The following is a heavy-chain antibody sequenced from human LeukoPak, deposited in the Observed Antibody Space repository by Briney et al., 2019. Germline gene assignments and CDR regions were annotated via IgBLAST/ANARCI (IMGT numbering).Heavy chain of an antibody. V-gene: IGHV3-33*01. D-gene: IGHD3-16*02. CDR2: IWYDGSNK. Sequence: PGRSLRLSCAASGFTFSSYGMHWVRRAPGKGLEWVAVIWYDGSNKYYVDSVKGRFTISRDNAKSSLFLQMNSLRAEDTAVYYCARDSSPGYYDYVWGTYPRYWGQGTLVTVSS. J-gene: IGHJ4*02. CDR1: GFTFSSYG. CDR3: ARDSSPGYYDYVWGTYPRY.